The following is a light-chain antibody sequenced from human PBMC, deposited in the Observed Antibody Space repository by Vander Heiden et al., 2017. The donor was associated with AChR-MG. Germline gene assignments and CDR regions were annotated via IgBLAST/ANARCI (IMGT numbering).Light chain of an antibody. Sequence: QSALTQPPSASGSPGQSVPISCTGTSSDVGGYDYVSWYHQYPGKAPKLIIYEVNERPSGVPDRFSGSKSGNTASLTVSGLQADDEADYYCSSYAGSDAVVFGGGTKLTVL. CDR1: SSDVGGYDY. CDR2: EVN. V-gene: IGLV2-8*01. J-gene: IGLJ2*01. CDR3: SSYAGSDAVV.